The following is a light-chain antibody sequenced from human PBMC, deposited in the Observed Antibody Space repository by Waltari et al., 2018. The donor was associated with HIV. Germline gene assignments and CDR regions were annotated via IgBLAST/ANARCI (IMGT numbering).Light chain of an antibody. J-gene: IGKJ2*03. V-gene: IGKV3-15*01. CDR3: QQYNNWPHS. CDR2: GAS. CDR1: QSVSSN. Sequence: EIVITQSPATLSESPGDRATLSCRASQSVSSNLAWYQQKPGQAPRLLIYGASTRATGIPARFSGSGSGTEFTLTISSLQSEDFAVYYCQQYNNWPHSFGQGTKLEIK.